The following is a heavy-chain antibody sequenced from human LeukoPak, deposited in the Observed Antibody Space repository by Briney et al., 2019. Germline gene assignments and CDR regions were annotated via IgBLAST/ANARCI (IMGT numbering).Heavy chain of an antibody. J-gene: IGHJ3*02. D-gene: IGHD6-19*01. V-gene: IGHV3-23*01. CDR2: ISGSGGST. CDR1: GFTFSSYA. CDR3: AKDLGSGWYGVSAFDI. Sequence: GGSLRLSCAASGFTFSSYAMSWVRQAPGKGLEWVSAISGSGGSTYYADSVKGRFTISRDNSKNTLYLQMNSLRAEDTAVYYCAKDLGSGWYGVSAFDIWGQGTMVTVSS.